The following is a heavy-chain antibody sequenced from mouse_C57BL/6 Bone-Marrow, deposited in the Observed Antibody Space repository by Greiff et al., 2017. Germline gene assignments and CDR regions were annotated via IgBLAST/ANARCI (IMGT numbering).Heavy chain of an antibody. D-gene: IGHD1-1*01. V-gene: IGHV14-4*01. CDR3: TSLFITTVVFDY. Sequence: VQLQQSGAELVRPGASVKLSCTASGFNIKDDYMHWVKQRPEQGLEWIGWIDPENGDTEYASKFQGKATITADTSSNTADLQLSSLTSEDTAVYYCTSLFITTVVFDYWGQGTTLTVSS. J-gene: IGHJ2*01. CDR2: IDPENGDT. CDR1: GFNIKDDY.